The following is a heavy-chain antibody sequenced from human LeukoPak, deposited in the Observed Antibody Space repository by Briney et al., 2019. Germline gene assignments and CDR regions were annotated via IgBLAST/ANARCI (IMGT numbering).Heavy chain of an antibody. Sequence: SETLSLTCTVSGGSISSYNYYWVWIRQPPGKGLEWIGSIHYTGTTYYNASLKSRVTISVDTSKNRFSLQLNSVTPEDTAVYYCARGFCESTPGGFDSWGQGTLVTVSS. D-gene: IGHD3-16*01. J-gene: IGHJ4*02. CDR1: GGSISSYNYY. V-gene: IGHV4-39*07. CDR3: ARGFCESTPGGFDS. CDR2: IHYTGTT.